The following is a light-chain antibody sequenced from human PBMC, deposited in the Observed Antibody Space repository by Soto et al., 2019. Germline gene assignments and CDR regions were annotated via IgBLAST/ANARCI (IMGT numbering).Light chain of an antibody. CDR3: QTWGTGIHVL. CDR2: VNSDGSH. J-gene: IGLJ2*01. Sequence: QPVLTESPSASASLGAPVKLTCTLSSGHSCNAIAWHQQQPQKGPRYLLKVNSDGSHIKGDGIPDRFSGSSSGAERYLTISSLQSEDEADYYCQTWGTGIHVLFGGGTKLTVL. CDR1: SGHSCNA. V-gene: IGLV4-69*01.